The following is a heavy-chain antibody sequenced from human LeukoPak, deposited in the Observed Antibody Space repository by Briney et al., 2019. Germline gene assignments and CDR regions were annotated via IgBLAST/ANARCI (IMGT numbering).Heavy chain of an antibody. D-gene: IGHD5-18*01. CDR1: GGSISSSSYY. CDR2: IYYSGST. Sequence: SETLSLTCTVSGGSISSSSYYWGWIRQPPGKGLEWIGSIYYSGSTYYNPSLKSRVTISVDTSKNQISLKLSSVTAADTTVYYCARAPERWYSYGSYTFYYMDVWGKGTTVTVSS. V-gene: IGHV4-39*07. J-gene: IGHJ6*03. CDR3: ARAPERWYSYGSYTFYYMDV.